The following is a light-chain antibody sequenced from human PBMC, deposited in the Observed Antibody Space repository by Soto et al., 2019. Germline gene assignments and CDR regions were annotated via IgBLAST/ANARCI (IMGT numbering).Light chain of an antibody. V-gene: IGKV3-20*01. J-gene: IGKJ2*01. CDR3: QQYGGSPLYT. Sequence: DIVLTQSPGTLYLSPGEGATLSCRASQSVSSSHLAWYQQKPGQAPRLVIYGASSRDTGIPDRFSGSGSGTDFTLTISRLEPEDFAVYYCQQYGGSPLYTFGQGTTLEIK. CDR2: GAS. CDR1: QSVSSSH.